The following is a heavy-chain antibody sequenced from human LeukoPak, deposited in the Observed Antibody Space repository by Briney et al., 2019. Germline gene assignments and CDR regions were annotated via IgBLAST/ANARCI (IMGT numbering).Heavy chain of an antibody. D-gene: IGHD2-15*01. CDR1: GFTFGNYW. CDR3: ARYSNSGPIEY. CDR2: IKQDGSEK. V-gene: IGHV3-7*01. J-gene: IGHJ4*02. Sequence: GGSLRLSCAVSGFTFGNYWMSWVRQAPGKGLEWVANIKQDGSEKHYGDSVRDRFTISRDNAKNSLYLQMSSLGVDDTAVYYCARYSNSGPIEYWGQGTLVTVSS.